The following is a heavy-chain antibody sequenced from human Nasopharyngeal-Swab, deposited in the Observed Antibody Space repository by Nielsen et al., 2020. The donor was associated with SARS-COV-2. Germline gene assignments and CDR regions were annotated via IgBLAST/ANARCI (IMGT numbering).Heavy chain of an antibody. CDR2: IYYSGST. V-gene: IGHV4-31*03. D-gene: IGHD2/OR15-2a*01. Sequence: SETLSLTCTVSGGSISSGGYYWSWIRQHPGKGLEWIGYIYYSGSTYYNPSLKSRVTISVDMSKNQFSLKLSSVTAADTAVYYCAGVLFTYFDYWGQGTLVTVSS. CDR1: GGSISSGGYY. CDR3: AGVLFTYFDY. J-gene: IGHJ4*02.